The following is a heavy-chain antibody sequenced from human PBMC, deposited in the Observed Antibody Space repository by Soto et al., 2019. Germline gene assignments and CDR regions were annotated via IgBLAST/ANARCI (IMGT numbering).Heavy chain of an antibody. CDR1: GFTFSNYG. Sequence: QVQLVESGGGVVQPGRSLRLSCAASGFTFSNYGMHWVRQAPGKGLEWVAVIWYDGSNKYYADSVKGRFIISRDNSKNTLYLQMNSLRAEDTAVYYCAREPRVGDSSGAEDYWGQGTLVTVSS. J-gene: IGHJ4*02. D-gene: IGHD6-19*01. V-gene: IGHV3-33*01. CDR3: AREPRVGDSSGAEDY. CDR2: IWYDGSNK.